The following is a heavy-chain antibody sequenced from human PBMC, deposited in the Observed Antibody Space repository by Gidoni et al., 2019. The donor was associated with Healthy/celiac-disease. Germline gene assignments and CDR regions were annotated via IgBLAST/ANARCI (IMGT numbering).Heavy chain of an antibody. CDR3: ARQGYSSGWYYYFDY. CDR2: IYYTGST. Sequence: QLQPQESGPGLAKPSETLSLTCTASGGSISSSSYYWGWSRQPPGKGLEWTGSIYYTGSTYYNPSLKSRVTISVDTSKNQFSLRLSSVTAADTAVYYCARQGYSSGWYYYFDYWGQGTLVTVSS. CDR1: GGSISSSSYY. J-gene: IGHJ4*02. D-gene: IGHD6-19*01. V-gene: IGHV4-39*01.